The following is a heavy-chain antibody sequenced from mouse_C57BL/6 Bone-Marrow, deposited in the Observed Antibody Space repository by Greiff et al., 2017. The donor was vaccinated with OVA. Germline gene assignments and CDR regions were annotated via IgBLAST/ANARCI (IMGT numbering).Heavy chain of an antibody. Sequence: EVQLQASGTVLARPGASVKMSCKTSGYTFTSYWMHWVHQRPGQGLEWVGAIYPGNSATSYNQKFKGTANLTAVTSASTAYMELSSLTIEDSAVYYGKRSSFWDAYFDVWGTGTTVTVSS. CDR3: KRSSFWDAYFDV. CDR1: GYTFTSYW. J-gene: IGHJ1*03. V-gene: IGHV1-5*01. D-gene: IGHD4-1*01. CDR2: IYPGNSAT.